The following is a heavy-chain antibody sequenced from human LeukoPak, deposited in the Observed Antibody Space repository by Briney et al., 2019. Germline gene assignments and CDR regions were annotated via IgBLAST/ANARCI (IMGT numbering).Heavy chain of an antibody. V-gene: IGHV1-69*02. CDR1: GGTFSSYT. CDR3: ASNKGSESSSFDY. J-gene: IGHJ4*02. CDR2: IIPTLGIA. D-gene: IGHD6-6*01. Sequence: SVKVSCKASGGTFSSYTISWVRQAPGQGLEWMGRIIPTLGIANYAQKFQGRVTITADKSTSTAYMELSSLRSEDTAVYYCASNKGSESSSFDYWGQGTLVTVSS.